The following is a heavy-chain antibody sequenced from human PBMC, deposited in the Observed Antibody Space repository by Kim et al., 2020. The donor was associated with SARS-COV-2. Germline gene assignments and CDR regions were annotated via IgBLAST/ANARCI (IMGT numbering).Heavy chain of an antibody. V-gene: IGHV3-53*01. CDR1: GFSVSDHY. Sequence: GGSLRLSCAASGFSVSDHYMKWVRQAPGRGLEWVSIIHNNDKIHYADSVLSRFSISRDNSKNTLFLQMKSLRVEETTVYYCAKVDYWGHGTLVTVSS. J-gene: IGHJ4*01. CDR2: IHNNDKI. CDR3: AKVDY.